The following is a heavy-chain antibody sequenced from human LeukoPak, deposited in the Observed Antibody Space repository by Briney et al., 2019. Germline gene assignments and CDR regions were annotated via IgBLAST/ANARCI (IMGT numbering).Heavy chain of an antibody. V-gene: IGHV3-21*01. J-gene: IGHJ4*02. CDR1: GFTFSSYG. CDR2: ISSSSSYI. Sequence: KSGGSLRLSCAASGFTFSSYGMNWVRQAPGKGLEWVSSISSSSSYIYYADSVKGRFAISRDNAKNSLYLQMNSLRAEDTAVYYCARDRMKSYYYDSSGYYFDYWGQGTLVTVSS. D-gene: IGHD3-22*01. CDR3: ARDRMKSYYYDSSGYYFDY.